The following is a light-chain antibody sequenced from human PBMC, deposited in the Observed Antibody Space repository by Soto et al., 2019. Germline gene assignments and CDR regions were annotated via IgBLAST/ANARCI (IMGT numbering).Light chain of an antibody. Sequence: DIQMTQSPSCLSTSVGDRVTITCRASQSIYTYLSWYQQKPGKAPKLLIYAASNLQSGVPSRFSGSGAGTDFTLTISSLQPEHFAIKYCKSAGSTVCSVGQGTRLEIK. CDR1: QSIYTY. V-gene: IGKV1-39*01. CDR2: AAS. J-gene: IGKJ5*01. CDR3: KSAGSTVCS.